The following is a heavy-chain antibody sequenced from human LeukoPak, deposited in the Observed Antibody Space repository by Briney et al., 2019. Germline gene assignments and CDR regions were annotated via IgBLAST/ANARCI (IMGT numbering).Heavy chain of an antibody. J-gene: IGHJ4*02. D-gene: IGHD1-1*01. V-gene: IGHV3-21*04. CDR2: ISSSSSYI. Sequence: GGSLRLSCAASGFTFSSYSMNWVRQAPGKGLEWVSSISSSSSYIYYADSVKGRFTISRDNAKNSLYLQMNSLRAEDTAVYYCAKARSRYRFDYWGQGTLVTVSS. CDR3: AKARSRYRFDY. CDR1: GFTFSSYS.